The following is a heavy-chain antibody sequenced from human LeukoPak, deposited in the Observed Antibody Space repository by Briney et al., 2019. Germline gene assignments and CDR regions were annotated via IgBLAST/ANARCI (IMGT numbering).Heavy chain of an antibody. CDR2: INPDGGQK. Sequence: GGSLRLSCAASGFTFSLYWMTWVRQAPGKGLEWVADINPDGGQKYSVDSLKGRLTISRDNAKNSLFLQMNRLRAEDTAVYYCVRQMIRFWFDPWGQGTLVTVSS. CDR3: VRQMIRFWFDP. D-gene: IGHD3-16*01. V-gene: IGHV3-7*01. CDR1: GFTFSLYW. J-gene: IGHJ5*02.